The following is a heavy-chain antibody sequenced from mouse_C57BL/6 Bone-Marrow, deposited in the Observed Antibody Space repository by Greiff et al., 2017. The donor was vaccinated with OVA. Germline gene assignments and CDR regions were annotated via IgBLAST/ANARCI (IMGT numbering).Heavy chain of an antibody. CDR2: INPGSGGT. Sequence: QVQLQQSGAELVRPGTSVKVSCKASGYAFTNYLIEWVKQRPGQGLEWIGVINPGSGGTNYNEKFKGKATLTADKSSSTAYMQLSSLTSEDSAVYVCARGPFLDDGAGDYAMDYWGQGTSVTVSS. J-gene: IGHJ4*01. CDR1: GYAFTNYL. D-gene: IGHD2-12*01. CDR3: ARGPFLDDGAGDYAMDY. V-gene: IGHV1-54*01.